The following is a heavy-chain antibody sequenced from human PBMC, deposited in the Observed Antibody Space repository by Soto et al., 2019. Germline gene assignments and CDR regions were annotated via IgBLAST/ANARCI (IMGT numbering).Heavy chain of an antibody. D-gene: IGHD3-22*01. V-gene: IGHV3-23*01. J-gene: IGHJ3*02. CDR2: ISGSGGST. CDR3: AKDRLDYYDSSGNAFDI. Sequence: GGSLSLSCAASGFTFSSYAMSWVRQAPGKGLEWVSAISGSGGSTYYADSVKGRFTISRDNSKNTLYLQMNSLRAEDTAVYYCAKDRLDYYDSSGNAFDIWGQGTMVTVSS. CDR1: GFTFSSYA.